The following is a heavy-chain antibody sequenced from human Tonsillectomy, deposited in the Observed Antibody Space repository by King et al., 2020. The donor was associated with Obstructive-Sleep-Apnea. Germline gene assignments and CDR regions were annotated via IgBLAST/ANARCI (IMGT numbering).Heavy chain of an antibody. D-gene: IGHD6-13*01. V-gene: IGHV3-30*04. CDR3: ARDCLGYSSSWDHWCDP. CDR2: ISYDGSNI. CDR1: GFTFSNYA. Sequence: VQLVESGGGVVQPGRSLRLSCAASGFTFSNYAIHWVRQAPGKGLEWVTVISYDGSNIDYVDSVKGRFTLSRDNSKDTLYLQMNRLRTEDTAVYYCARDCLGYSSSWDHWCDPWRQGTLVTVSS. J-gene: IGHJ5*02.